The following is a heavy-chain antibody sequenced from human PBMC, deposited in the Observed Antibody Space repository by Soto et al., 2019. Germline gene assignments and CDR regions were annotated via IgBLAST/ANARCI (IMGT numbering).Heavy chain of an antibody. J-gene: IGHJ6*02. V-gene: IGHV5-10-1*01. CDR2: IDPSDSYT. CDR3: ATNNSDYDILTGYYSDYYYYGMDV. Sequence: HGESLKISCKGSGYSFTSYWISWVRQMPGKGLEWMGRIDPSDSYTNYSPSFQGHVTISADKSISTAYLQWSSLKASDTAMYYCATNNSDYDILTGYYSDYYYYGMDVWGQGTTVTVSS. D-gene: IGHD3-9*01. CDR1: GYSFTSYW.